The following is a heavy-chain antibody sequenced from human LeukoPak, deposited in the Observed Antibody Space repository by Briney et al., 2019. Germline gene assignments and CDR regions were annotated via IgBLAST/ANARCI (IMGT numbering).Heavy chain of an antibody. Sequence: GGSLRLSCAASGFTFSSYAMSWVRQAPGKGLEWVSAISGSGGSTYYADSVKGRFTIPGDNSKNTLYLQMNSLRAEDTAVYYCAKGGDGYNYYFDYWGQETLVTVSS. J-gene: IGHJ4*02. CDR1: GFTFSSYA. CDR3: AKGGDGYNYYFDY. V-gene: IGHV3-23*01. D-gene: IGHD5-24*01. CDR2: ISGSGGST.